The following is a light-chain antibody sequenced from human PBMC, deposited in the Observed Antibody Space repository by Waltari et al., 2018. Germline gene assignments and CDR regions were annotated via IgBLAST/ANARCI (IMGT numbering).Light chain of an antibody. CDR1: ALSTKS. J-gene: IGLJ3*02. CDR2: EDI. V-gene: IGLV3-10*01. Sequence: SYELTQPPSVSVSPGQTARITCSGDALSTKSAYSYQQKSGQAPVLVSYEDIKRPTGIPERFSGSSSGTTATLTISGDHVDDEADYYCYSTDFSGHDRVFGGGTKLTIL. CDR3: YSTDFSGHDRV.